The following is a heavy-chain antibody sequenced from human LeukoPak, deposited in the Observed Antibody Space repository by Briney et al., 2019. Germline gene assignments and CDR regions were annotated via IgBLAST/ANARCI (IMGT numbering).Heavy chain of an antibody. Sequence: GGSLRLSCVASGVTLSDYYMHWVRQAPGKGLVWVSHINGDGSSTGYADSVKGRFTISRDNAKNTLYLQLNSLRAEDTAVYYCAVGKYNYACDGWGQGTLVTVSS. V-gene: IGHV3-74*01. J-gene: IGHJ4*02. D-gene: IGHD5-18*01. CDR3: AVGKYNYACDG. CDR2: INGDGSST. CDR1: GVTLSDYY.